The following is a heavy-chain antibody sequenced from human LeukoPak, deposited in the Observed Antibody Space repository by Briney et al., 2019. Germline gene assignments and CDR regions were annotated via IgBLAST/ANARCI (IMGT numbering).Heavy chain of an antibody. D-gene: IGHD1-26*01. CDR3: AKGRTLVGGSTRSYDY. Sequence: GGTLRLSCAASGFTFSSYSMSWVRQAPGKGLEWVSVISGGGDETFYADSVKGRFTISRDNSKNTLYLQMNSLRVEDTAVYYCAKGRTLVGGSTRSYDYWGQGTLVTVSS. CDR2: ISGGGDET. V-gene: IGHV3-23*01. J-gene: IGHJ4*02. CDR1: GFTFSSYS.